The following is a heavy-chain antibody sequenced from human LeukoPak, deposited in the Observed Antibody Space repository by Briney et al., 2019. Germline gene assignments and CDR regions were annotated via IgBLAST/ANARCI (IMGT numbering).Heavy chain of an antibody. J-gene: IGHJ4*02. D-gene: IGHD7-27*01. CDR2: ISYNGAST. CDR3: ARRTGGTKDY. V-gene: IGHV3-23*01. CDR1: GFTFGNVV. Sequence: PGGSLRLSCVASGFTFGNVVMSWVRQAPGKGLEWVSAISYNGASTDYADSVRGRFAISRDNSKNTLYLRMNSLRAEDTAVYYCARRTGGTKDYWGQGTRVTVSS.